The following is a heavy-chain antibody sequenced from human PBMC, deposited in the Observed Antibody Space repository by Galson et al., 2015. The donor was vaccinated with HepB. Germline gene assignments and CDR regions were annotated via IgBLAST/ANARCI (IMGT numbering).Heavy chain of an antibody. Sequence: SLRLSCAASGFTVSSYVMHGVRQAPGKGLEWVAVISYDGSNKYYADSVKGRFTISRDNSKNTLYLQMNSLRAEDTAVYYCARAATVGPYYYYYGMDVWGQGTTVTVSS. CDR2: ISYDGSNK. V-gene: IGHV3-30-3*01. D-gene: IGHD4-23*01. CDR3: ARAATVGPYYYYYGMDV. CDR1: GFTVSSYV. J-gene: IGHJ6*02.